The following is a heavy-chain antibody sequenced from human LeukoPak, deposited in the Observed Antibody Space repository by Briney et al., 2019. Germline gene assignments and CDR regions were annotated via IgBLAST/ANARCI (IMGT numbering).Heavy chain of an antibody. CDR3: ARLPRGDYTFDY. V-gene: IGHV4-59*01. D-gene: IGHD4-17*01. CDR2: IYYSGST. Sequence: PSETLSLTCTISGGSISSYYWSWIRQPPGKGLEWIGYIYYSGSTNYNPSLKSRVTISVDTSKNQFSLKLSSVTAADTAVYYCARLPRGDYTFDYWGQGTLVTVSS. J-gene: IGHJ4*02. CDR1: GGSISSYY.